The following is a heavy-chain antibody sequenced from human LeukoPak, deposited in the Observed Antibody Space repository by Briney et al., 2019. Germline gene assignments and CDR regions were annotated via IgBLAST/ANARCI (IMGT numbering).Heavy chain of an antibody. J-gene: IGHJ4*02. Sequence: TSETLSLTCTVSGGSISSSSYYWGWIRQPPGKGLEWIGSIYYSGSTYYNPSLKSRVTISVDTSKNQFSLKLGSVTAADTAVYYCARHYVWGSYRYTGHFDYWGQGTLVTVSS. CDR1: GGSISSSSYY. CDR2: IYYSGST. V-gene: IGHV4-39*01. D-gene: IGHD3-16*02. CDR3: ARHYVWGSYRYTGHFDY.